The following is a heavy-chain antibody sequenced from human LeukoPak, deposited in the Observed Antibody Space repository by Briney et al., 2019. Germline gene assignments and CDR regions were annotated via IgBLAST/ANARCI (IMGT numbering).Heavy chain of an antibody. CDR2: LHYSGST. D-gene: IGHD4-23*01. CDR3: ARGDRLHAGGNGPDY. CDR1: GGSIDSGSFY. Sequence: SETLSLTCIVSGGSIDSGSFYWAWSRQPPGEGLEWIGSLHYSGSTYYNPSLKSRVTISVDTTKNQFSRMLNSVAAADTAVYYCARGDRLHAGGNGPDYCGQGILVTVSS. V-gene: IGHV4-39*01. J-gene: IGHJ4*02.